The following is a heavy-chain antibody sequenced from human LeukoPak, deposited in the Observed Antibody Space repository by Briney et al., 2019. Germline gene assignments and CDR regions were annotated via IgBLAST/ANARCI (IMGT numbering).Heavy chain of an antibody. CDR1: GGSISSYY. Sequence: SETLSLTCTVSGGSISSYYWSWIRQPPGKGLEWIGYIYYSGSTNYNPSLKSRVTISVDTSKNQFSLKLSSVTAADTAMYYCARPGSTVKYNWFDPWGQGTLVTVSS. CDR2: IYYSGST. D-gene: IGHD4-17*01. J-gene: IGHJ5*02. V-gene: IGHV4-59*12. CDR3: ARPGSTVKYNWFDP.